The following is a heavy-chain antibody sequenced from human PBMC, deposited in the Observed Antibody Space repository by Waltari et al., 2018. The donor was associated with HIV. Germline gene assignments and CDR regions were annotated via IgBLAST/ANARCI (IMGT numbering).Heavy chain of an antibody. V-gene: IGHV4-31*03. CDR3: ARANCINGVCYRGPGNWFDP. D-gene: IGHD2-8*01. Sequence: QVQLQESGPGLVKPSQTLSLTCTVSGASITTGVYYWSWIRQHPGMGLEWIAYIHHSGSTYYNPSLKSRVTISVDTSKNQFSLEMTSVTAADTAVYYCARANCINGVCYRGPGNWFDPWGQGTQVTVSS. J-gene: IGHJ5*02. CDR1: GASITTGVYY. CDR2: IHHSGST.